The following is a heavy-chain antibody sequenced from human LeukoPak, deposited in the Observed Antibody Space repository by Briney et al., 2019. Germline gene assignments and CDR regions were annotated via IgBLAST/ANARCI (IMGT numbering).Heavy chain of an antibody. J-gene: IGHJ4*02. CDR3: ARKTDSGGQGDY. Sequence: GGSLRLSCAASGFTFDDYTMHWVRQAPGKGLEWVSLISWDGGSTYYADSVKGRFTISRDNAKNSLYLQMNSLRAEDTAVYYCARKTDSGGQGDYWGPGTLATVSS. CDR1: GFTFDDYT. D-gene: IGHD3-22*01. V-gene: IGHV3-43*01. CDR2: ISWDGGST.